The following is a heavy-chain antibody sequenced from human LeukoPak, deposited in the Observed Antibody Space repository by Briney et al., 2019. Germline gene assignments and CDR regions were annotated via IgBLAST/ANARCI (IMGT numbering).Heavy chain of an antibody. D-gene: IGHD1-26*01. CDR3: ARADSGSYSALDY. J-gene: IGHJ4*02. CDR2: INHSGST. CDR1: GGSFSGYY. Sequence: KPSETLSLTCAVYGGSFSGYYWSWIRQPPGKGLEWIGEINHSGSTNYNPSLMSRVTISVDTSKNQFSLKLSSVTAADTAVYYCARADSGSYSALDYWGQGTLVTVSS. V-gene: IGHV4-34*01.